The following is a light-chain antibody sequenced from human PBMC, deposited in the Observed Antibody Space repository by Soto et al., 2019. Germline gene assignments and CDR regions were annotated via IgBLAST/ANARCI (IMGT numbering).Light chain of an antibody. V-gene: IGLV1-44*01. CDR2: ANN. Sequence: QSVLTQPPSASGTPGQRVTISCSGSSSNIGSNTVNWYQQLPGTAPKLLIHANNRRPSGVPDRFSGSKSGTSASLAISWLQSEEADYYCAAWDDSLNGYVFGTGTKVTV. J-gene: IGLJ1*01. CDR3: AAWDDSLNGYV. CDR1: SSNIGSNT.